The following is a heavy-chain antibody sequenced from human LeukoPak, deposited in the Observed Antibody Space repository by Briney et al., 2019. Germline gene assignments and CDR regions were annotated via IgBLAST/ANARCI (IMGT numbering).Heavy chain of an antibody. Sequence: GSLRLSCAASGFTFSSYAMSWVRQPPGKGLEWIGEIYHSGSTNYNPSLKSRVTISVDKSKNQFSLKLSSVTAADTAVYYCARSGLTLGWFDPWGQGTLVTVSS. CDR2: IYHSGST. CDR1: GFTFSSYAM. CDR3: ARSGLTLGWFDP. J-gene: IGHJ5*02. D-gene: IGHD3-10*01. V-gene: IGHV4-4*02.